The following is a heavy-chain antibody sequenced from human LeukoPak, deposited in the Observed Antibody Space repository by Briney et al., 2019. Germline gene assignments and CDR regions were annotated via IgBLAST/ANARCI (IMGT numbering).Heavy chain of an antibody. V-gene: IGHV3-15*01. D-gene: IGHD3-10*01. CDR1: GFSISNDW. CDR3: TLIQGWGSGSYYRDF. J-gene: IGHJ4*02. CDR2: VKSRSAGETT. Sequence: GGSLRLSCAASGFSISNDWMSWVRQAPGKGLEWVARVKSRSAGETTDYAAPVKGGFTISRDDSKNTLYLQMNSLKTEDTAVYYCTLIQGWGSGSYYRDFWGQGTLVTVSS.